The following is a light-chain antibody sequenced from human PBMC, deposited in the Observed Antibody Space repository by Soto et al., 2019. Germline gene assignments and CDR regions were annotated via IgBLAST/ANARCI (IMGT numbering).Light chain of an antibody. CDR2: LTS. CDR1: QSLLHSNGYNY. V-gene: IGKV2-28*01. J-gene: IGKJ1*01. CDR3: MQSLQTPWT. Sequence: DIVMTQSPLSLPFTPGEPASISCRSSQSLLHSNGYNYLVWYLQKPGQSPHLLIYLTSNRASGVPDRFSGSGSGTDFTLKISRVEAEDVGVYYCMQSLQTPWTFGQGTKVEIK.